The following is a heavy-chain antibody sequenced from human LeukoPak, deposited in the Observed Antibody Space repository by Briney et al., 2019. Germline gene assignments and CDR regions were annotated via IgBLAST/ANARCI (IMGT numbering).Heavy chain of an antibody. CDR2: ISSSGSTI. D-gene: IGHD3-22*01. Sequence: GGSLRLSCAASGFTFSSYEMNWVRQAPGKGLEWVSYISSSGSTIYYADSVKGRFTISRDNAKNSLYLKMNSLRAEDTAVYYCASSGYYAYYYYGMDVWGQGTTVTVSS. CDR1: GFTFSSYE. CDR3: ASSGYYAYYYYGMDV. J-gene: IGHJ6*02. V-gene: IGHV3-48*03.